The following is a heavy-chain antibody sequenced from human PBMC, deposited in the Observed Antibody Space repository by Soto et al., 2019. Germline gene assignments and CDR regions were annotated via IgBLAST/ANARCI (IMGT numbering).Heavy chain of an antibody. CDR2: IYHSEST. CDR1: GGSISSGGYS. J-gene: IGHJ4*02. Sequence: QLQLQESGSGLVKPSQTLSLTCAVSGGSISSGGYSWSWIRQPPGKGLEWIGYIYHSESTYYNPSLKSRVTTSVDRSKNQFSLKLSSVTAADTAVYYCARASGIVGATALDYWGQGTLVTVSS. V-gene: IGHV4-30-2*01. D-gene: IGHD1-26*01. CDR3: ARASGIVGATALDY.